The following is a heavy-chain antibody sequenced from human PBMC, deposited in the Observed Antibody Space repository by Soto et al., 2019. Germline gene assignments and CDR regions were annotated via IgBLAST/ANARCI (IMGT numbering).Heavy chain of an antibody. CDR2: IIPIFGTA. V-gene: IGHV1-69*01. CDR1: GGTFSSYA. Sequence: QVQLVQSGAAVNKPGSSVKVSCTASGGTFSSYAISWVRQAPGQGLEWMGGIIPIFGTANCAQKFQGRVTTTAAEVTGTAYMELSSLRSEDTAVYYCASVPRVRFGEVYIDYYYYGMVVWGQGTTVTVSS. J-gene: IGHJ6*02. CDR3: ASVPRVRFGEVYIDYYYYGMVV. D-gene: IGHD3-10*01.